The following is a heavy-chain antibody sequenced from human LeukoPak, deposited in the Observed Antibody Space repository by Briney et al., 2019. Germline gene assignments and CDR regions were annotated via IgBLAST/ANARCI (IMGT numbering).Heavy chain of an antibody. D-gene: IGHD2-15*01. Sequence: PGGSLRLSCAASGFNFSSYAMSWVRQAPGKGLEWVSAISGSGGSTYYADSVKGRFTISRDNSKNTLYLQMNSLRAEDTAVYYCAKEPYYCSGGSCGANWFDPWGQGTLVTVSS. CDR2: ISGSGGST. V-gene: IGHV3-23*01. J-gene: IGHJ5*02. CDR3: AKEPYYCSGGSCGANWFDP. CDR1: GFNFSSYA.